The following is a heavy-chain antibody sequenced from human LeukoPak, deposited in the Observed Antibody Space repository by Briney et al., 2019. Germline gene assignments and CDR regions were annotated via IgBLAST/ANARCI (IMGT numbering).Heavy chain of an antibody. Sequence: SETLSLTCAVYGGSFSGYYWSWIRQPPGKGLEWIGEINHSGSTNYNPSLKSRVTISVDTSKNQSSLKLSSVTAADPAVYYCARGPYCSSTSCYRKGFDPWGQGTLVTVSS. CDR3: ARGPYCSSTSCYRKGFDP. V-gene: IGHV4-34*01. J-gene: IGHJ5*02. D-gene: IGHD2-2*01. CDR1: GGSFSGYY. CDR2: INHSGST.